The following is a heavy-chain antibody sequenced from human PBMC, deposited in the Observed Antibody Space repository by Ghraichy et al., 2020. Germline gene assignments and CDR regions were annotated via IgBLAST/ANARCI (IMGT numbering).Heavy chain of an antibody. Sequence: GGSLRLSCAASGFTFSSYGMHWVRQAPGKGLEWVAVISYDGSNKYYADSVKGRFTISRDNSKNTLYLQMNSPRAEDTAVYYCAKEGGCSGGSCYYYYYYYYMDVWGKGTTVTVSS. CDR1: GFTFSSYG. D-gene: IGHD2-15*01. CDR3: AKEGGCSGGSCYYYYYYYYMDV. CDR2: ISYDGSNK. J-gene: IGHJ6*03. V-gene: IGHV3-30*18.